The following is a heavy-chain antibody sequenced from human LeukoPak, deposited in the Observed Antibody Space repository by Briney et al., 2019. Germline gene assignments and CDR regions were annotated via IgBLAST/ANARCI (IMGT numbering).Heavy chain of an antibody. J-gene: IGHJ5*02. V-gene: IGHV1-18*01. CDR3: ARDARMAVGGTSGGDWFDP. D-gene: IGHD6-19*01. CDR2: ISAYNGNK. CDR1: GYTFTRYG. Sequence: ASVKVSCKASGYTFTRYGLSWVRQAPGQGIEWMGWISAYNGNKNCAQKLQGRVTMTTQTSTSTAYMELTSLRSDYTAVYYCARDARMAVGGTSGGDWFDPWGQGTLVTVS.